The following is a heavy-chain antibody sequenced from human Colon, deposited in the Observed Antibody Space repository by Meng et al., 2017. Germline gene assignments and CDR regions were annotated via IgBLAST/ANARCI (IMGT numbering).Heavy chain of an antibody. V-gene: IGHV6-1*01. CDR3: TTWYGEY. J-gene: IGHJ4*02. D-gene: IGHD3-10*01. CDR1: GDSVSSNRAL. CDR2: TYYRSEWQN. Sequence: QVQLPQSGPGLVKPSQTLHLTCAISGDSVSSNRALWHWVRQSPSRGLEWLGQTYYRSEWQNHYGASVKSRITINADTSRNHFSLHLNSVTPEDTAVYYCTTWYGEYWGQGTLVTVSS.